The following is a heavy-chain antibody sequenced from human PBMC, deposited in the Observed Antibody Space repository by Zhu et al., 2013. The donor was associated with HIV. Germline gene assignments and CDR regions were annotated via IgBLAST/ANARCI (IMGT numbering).Heavy chain of an antibody. V-gene: IGHV1-8*01. D-gene: IGHD2-2*01. CDR2: MNPNTGNT. Sequence: QVQLVQSGAEVKKPGASVKVSCKASGYTFTSYNVNWVRQATGQGLEWMGWMNPNTGNTGFAQEFQGRVTMTRNTSISTAYMELSLRSEDTAVYYCATYPAANNWFDPWGQGTLVTVSS. CDR3: ATYPAANNWFDP. CDR1: GYTFTSYN. J-gene: IGHJ5*02.